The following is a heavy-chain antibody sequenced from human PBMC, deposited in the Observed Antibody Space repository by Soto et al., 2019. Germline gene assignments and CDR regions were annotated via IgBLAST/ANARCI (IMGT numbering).Heavy chain of an antibody. CDR1: RPSIRISIFH. V-gene: IGHV4-39*01. CDR3: ARRERAAGTDWWFDP. J-gene: IGHJ5*02. CDR2: IYYSGST. D-gene: IGHD6-13*01. Sequence: SGTLSLTCTFPRPSIRISIFHWESSRQPPGKGLEWIGSIYYSGSTYYSPSLKSRVTISVDTSKNQFSLKLSSVTAADTAVYYCARRERAAGTDWWFDPWGQGTLVS.